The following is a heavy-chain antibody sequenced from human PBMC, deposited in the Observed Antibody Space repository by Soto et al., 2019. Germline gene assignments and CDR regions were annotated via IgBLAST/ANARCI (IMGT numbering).Heavy chain of an antibody. D-gene: IGHD3-10*01. CDR2: IYYSGST. CDR1: GGSISSYY. CDR3: ARGGGDYYGSGSYYGDWYFDL. J-gene: IGHJ2*01. Sequence: QVQLQESGPGLVKPSETLSLTCTVSGGSISSYYWSWIRQPPGKGLEWIGYIYYSGSTNYNPSLKSRVTISVDTSKNQFSLKLSSVTAADTAVYYCARGGGDYYGSGSYYGDWYFDLWGRGTLVTVSS. V-gene: IGHV4-59*01.